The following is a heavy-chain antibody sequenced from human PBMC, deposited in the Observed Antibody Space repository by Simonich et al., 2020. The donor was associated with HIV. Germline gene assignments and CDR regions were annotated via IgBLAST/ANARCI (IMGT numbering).Heavy chain of an antibody. CDR2: QTQDGRQK. D-gene: IGHD6-6*01. Sequence: EVQLVASGGGLVQPGGSLRLSGEASGFTFSSYWMTGVSQGPGKGLGWVANQTQDGRQKYYVDSVKGRFTISRDNAKNLLYLQMDSLRVEDTAVYYCARGWDGSSSSLDDYWGQGTLVTVSS. V-gene: IGHV3-7*01. J-gene: IGHJ4*02. CDR3: ARGWDGSSSSLDDY. CDR1: GFTFSSYW.